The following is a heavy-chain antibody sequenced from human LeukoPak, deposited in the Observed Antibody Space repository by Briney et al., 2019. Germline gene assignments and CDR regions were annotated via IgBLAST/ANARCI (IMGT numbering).Heavy chain of an antibody. J-gene: IGHJ5*02. D-gene: IGHD2-2*02. Sequence: GESLKISCETSGYSFTTYWIGWVRQRPGTGLEWVGAIYPDDSDTRYSPSFQGQVAISVDKSISTAYLQWSSLKASDTAMYYCARGPYAYTSSATLGSYNWFDPWGQGSLVTVSS. V-gene: IGHV5-51*01. CDR1: GYSFTTYW. CDR2: IYPDDSDT. CDR3: ARGPYAYTSSATLGSYNWFDP.